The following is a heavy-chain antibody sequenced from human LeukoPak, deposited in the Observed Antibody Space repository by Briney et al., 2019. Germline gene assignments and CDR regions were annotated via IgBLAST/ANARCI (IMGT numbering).Heavy chain of an antibody. V-gene: IGHV4-38-2*02. CDR1: GYFIRSGFY. D-gene: IGHD3-3*01. J-gene: IGHJ5*02. CDR2: FYHSGST. Sequence: PSETLSLTCTVSGYFIRSGFYWGWIRQPPGKGLEWIGSFYHSGSTYYNPSLESRVTISLDTSKNQLSLKLTSVTAADTAVYYCARGSIFGTKTTWGQGTLVTVSS. CDR3: ARGSIFGTKTT.